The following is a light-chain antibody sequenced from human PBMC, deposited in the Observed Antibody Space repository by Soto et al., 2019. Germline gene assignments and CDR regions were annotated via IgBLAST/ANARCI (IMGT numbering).Light chain of an antibody. CDR3: QQYNDWPPIT. J-gene: IGKJ4*01. V-gene: IGKV3-15*01. CDR1: QSVSNN. CDR2: GAS. Sequence: EIVLTQSPGTLSLSPGERATLSCRASQSVSNNYLAWYQQKPGQAPRLLIYGASTRATGIPARFSGRGSGTEFTLTISSLQSEDFAVYYCQQYNDWPPITFGGGTKVDIK.